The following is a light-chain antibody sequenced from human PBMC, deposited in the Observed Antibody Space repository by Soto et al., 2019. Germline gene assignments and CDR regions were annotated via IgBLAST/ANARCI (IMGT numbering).Light chain of an antibody. Sequence: QSALTQPRSVSGSPGQSVTISCTGTSSDVGGYNYVSWYQQHPGKAPKLMIYDVSKRPSGVPDRFSGSKSDNTASVAISGLQAEDEADYYCCSYAGNYTLLFGGGTKLTVL. V-gene: IGLV2-11*01. J-gene: IGLJ2*01. CDR3: CSYAGNYTLL. CDR1: SSDVGGYNY. CDR2: DVS.